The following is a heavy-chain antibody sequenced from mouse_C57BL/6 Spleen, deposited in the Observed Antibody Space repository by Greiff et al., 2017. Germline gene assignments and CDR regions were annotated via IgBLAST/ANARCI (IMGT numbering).Heavy chain of an antibody. CDR3: TRSAGSYYFDY. CDR2: INPSNGGT. V-gene: IGHV1-53*01. Sequence: VQLQQPGTELVKPGASVKLSCKASGYTFTSYWMHWVKQRPGQGLEWIGNINPSNGGTNYNQKFKGKAILTADKSSSTAYMELRSLTSEDSAVYYCTRSAGSYYFDYWGQGTTLTVSS. CDR1: GYTFTSYW. J-gene: IGHJ2*01.